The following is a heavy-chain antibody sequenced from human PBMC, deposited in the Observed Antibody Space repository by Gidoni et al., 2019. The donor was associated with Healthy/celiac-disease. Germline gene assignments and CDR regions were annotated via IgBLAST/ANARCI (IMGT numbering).Heavy chain of an antibody. Sequence: QVQLQESGPGLVKPSETLSLTCTVSGGSISSYYWSWIRQPAGKGLEWIGRIYTSGSTNYNPSLKSRVTMSVDTSKNQFSLKLSSVTAADTAVYYCARERGRGVIKIDNWFDPWGQGTLVTVSS. V-gene: IGHV4-4*07. CDR3: ARERGRGVIKIDNWFDP. CDR2: IYTSGST. D-gene: IGHD3-10*01. CDR1: GGSISSYY. J-gene: IGHJ5*02.